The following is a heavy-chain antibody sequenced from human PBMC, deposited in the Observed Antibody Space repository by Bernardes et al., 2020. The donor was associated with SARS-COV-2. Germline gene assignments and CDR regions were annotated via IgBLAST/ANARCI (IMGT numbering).Heavy chain of an antibody. Sequence: GGSLRLSCAASGFTFSSYSMNWVRQAPGKGLEWVSSISSSSSYIYYADSVKGRFTISRDNAKNSLYLQMNSLRAEDTAVYYCARKGQQLLHFDWFDPWGQGTLVTVSS. CDR2: ISSSSSYI. J-gene: IGHJ5*02. D-gene: IGHD6-13*01. V-gene: IGHV3-21*01. CDR3: ARKGQQLLHFDWFDP. CDR1: GFTFSSYS.